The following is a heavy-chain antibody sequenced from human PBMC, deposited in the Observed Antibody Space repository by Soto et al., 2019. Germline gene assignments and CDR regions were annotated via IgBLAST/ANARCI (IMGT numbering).Heavy chain of an antibody. CDR2: ISHDGSNQ. Sequence: QVQLVESGGGVVQPGGSLRLSCVASGFTLRTSGMHWVRQAPSKGLEWVAVISHDGSNQFYAESVKGRFTISRDNSKNMLYLQMNSLRADDSAVYFCTKDSSADFDYGGQGTVVTVSS. J-gene: IGHJ4*02. CDR1: GFTLRTSG. CDR3: TKDSSADFDY. V-gene: IGHV3-30*18.